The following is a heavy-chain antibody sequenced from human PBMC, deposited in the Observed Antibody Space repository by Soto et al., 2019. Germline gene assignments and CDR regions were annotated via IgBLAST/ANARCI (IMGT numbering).Heavy chain of an antibody. CDR1: GFTFSNYA. CDR2: IGGGGVPT. J-gene: IGHJ4*02. CDR3: AKALYGGFTY. D-gene: IGHD3-10*01. V-gene: IGHV3-23*01. Sequence: PGGSLRLSCAASGFTFSNYAMSWVRQAPGKGLEWVSAIGGGGVPTYHADSVKGRFTISRDNSKNSLYLQMNSLRAEDTAIYYCAKALYGGFTYWGQGTLVTVSS.